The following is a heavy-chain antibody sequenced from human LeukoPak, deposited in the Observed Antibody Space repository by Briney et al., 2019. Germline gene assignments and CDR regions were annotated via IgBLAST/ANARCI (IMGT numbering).Heavy chain of an antibody. CDR1: GYSFTNYW. J-gene: IGHJ5*02. CDR2: IYPRDSDT. V-gene: IGHV5-51*01. D-gene: IGHD3-9*01. Sequence: GESLKISCKGSGYSFTNYWIAWVRQMPGKGLEWMGIIYPRDSDTRYSPSFQGQVTISANKSISTAYLQWSSLKASDTAMYYCARHSSYYDILTGSNWFDPWGQGTLVTVSS. CDR3: ARHSSYYDILTGSNWFDP.